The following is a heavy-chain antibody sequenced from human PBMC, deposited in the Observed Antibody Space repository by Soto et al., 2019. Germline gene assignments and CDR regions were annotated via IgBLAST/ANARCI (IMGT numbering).Heavy chain of an antibody. D-gene: IGHD3-10*01. CDR3: AAGDYASGSRDY. Sequence: EVQLVESGGGSVQPGGSLRLSCAASGFTVSSNYMSWFRQAPGGGLEWVSSIYSIGSADYADSVKGRFTISRDNSKNTMYLQMNSLRAEDSAVYYCAAGDYASGSRDYWGQGTLVTVSS. CDR1: GFTVSSNY. V-gene: IGHV3-66*01. J-gene: IGHJ4*02. CDR2: IYSIGSA.